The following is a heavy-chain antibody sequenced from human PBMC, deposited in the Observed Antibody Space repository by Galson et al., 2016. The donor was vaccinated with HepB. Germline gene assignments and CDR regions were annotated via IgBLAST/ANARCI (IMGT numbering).Heavy chain of an antibody. D-gene: IGHD3-3*01. CDR1: GVTFSSHA. Sequence: SLRLSCAASGVTFSSHAMNWVRQAPGKGLECVSYLSSSSSYISYADAWKGRFIISRDNAKKSLYLQMNSLRDEDTAVYYCARDAWSGYYARDAFDIWGQETMVTVSS. J-gene: IGHJ3*02. V-gene: IGHV3-21*01. CDR3: ARDAWSGYYARDAFDI. CDR2: LSSSSSYI.